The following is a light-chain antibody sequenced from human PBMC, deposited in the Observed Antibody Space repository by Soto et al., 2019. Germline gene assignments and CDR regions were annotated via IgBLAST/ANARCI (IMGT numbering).Light chain of an antibody. CDR2: GAS. V-gene: IGKV1-39*01. Sequence: DIQMTQSPSYLSASVGDRVTITCRASQNIVKYLNWYQQTPGQAPKLLIYGASRLESGVPSRFSGLGSGTFFTLTISSLQPEDFAIYYCQQSYSNLYTFGQGTRLEI. CDR3: QQSYSNLYT. J-gene: IGKJ2*01. CDR1: QNIVKY.